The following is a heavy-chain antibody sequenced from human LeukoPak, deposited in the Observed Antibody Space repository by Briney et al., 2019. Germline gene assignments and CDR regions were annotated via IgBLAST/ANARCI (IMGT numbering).Heavy chain of an antibody. CDR1: GFTFSSYG. Sequence: GRSLRLSCAASGFTFSSYGMHWVRQAPGKGLEWVAVIWYDGSNKYYADSVKGRFTISRDNSKNTLYLQMNSLRAEDTAVYYCAKDRADTVLRYFDWLGLMDVWGKGTTVTVSS. CDR2: IWYDGSNK. CDR3: AKDRADTVLRYFDWLGLMDV. J-gene: IGHJ6*03. D-gene: IGHD3-9*01. V-gene: IGHV3-33*06.